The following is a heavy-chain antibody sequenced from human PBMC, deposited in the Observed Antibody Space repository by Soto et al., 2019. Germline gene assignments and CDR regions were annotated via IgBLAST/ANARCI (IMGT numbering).Heavy chain of an antibody. J-gene: IGHJ4*02. CDR3: ASYLYSSSWQ. Sequence: PSETLSLTCTVSGGSISSSSYYWGWIRQPPGKGLEWIGSIYYSGSTYYNPSLKSRVTISVDTSKNQFSLKLSSVTAADTAVYYCASYLYSSSWQWGQGTLVTVSS. CDR2: IYYSGST. CDR1: GGSISSSSYY. D-gene: IGHD6-13*01. V-gene: IGHV4-39*01.